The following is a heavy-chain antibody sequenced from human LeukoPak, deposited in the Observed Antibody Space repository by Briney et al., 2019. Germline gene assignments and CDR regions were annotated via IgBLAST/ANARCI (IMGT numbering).Heavy chain of an antibody. J-gene: IGHJ4*02. CDR3: TFSYDYGDN. Sequence: GGSLRLSCAASGFTFSGSAMHWVRQASGKGLEWVGRIRSSTKNYATAYGASVKGRFTISRDDSKNTAYLQMDSLKTEDTAVYYCTFSYDYGDNWGQGNLVTVFS. CDR1: GFTFSGSA. V-gene: IGHV3-73*01. CDR2: IRSSTKNYAT. D-gene: IGHD4-17*01.